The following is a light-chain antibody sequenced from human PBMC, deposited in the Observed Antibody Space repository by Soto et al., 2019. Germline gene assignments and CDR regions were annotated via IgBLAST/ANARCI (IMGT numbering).Light chain of an antibody. V-gene: IGLV2-18*02. Sequence: QSVLTQPPSVSGPPGQSVTISCTGTSSDVGSYNRVSWYQQPPGTAPKLMIYEVNNRPSGVPDRFSGSKSGNMASLTISGLQAEDEADYYCSSYTSNRTYVFGPGTKVTV. CDR1: SSDVGSYNR. CDR3: SSYTSNRTYV. CDR2: EVN. J-gene: IGLJ1*01.